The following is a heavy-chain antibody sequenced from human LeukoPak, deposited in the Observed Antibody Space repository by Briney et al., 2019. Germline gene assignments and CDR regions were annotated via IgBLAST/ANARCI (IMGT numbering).Heavy chain of an antibody. V-gene: IGHV4-59*01. CDR2: IYYSGST. CDR3: ARGQYYDSSGYLER. D-gene: IGHD3-22*01. Sequence: SETLSLTCTVSGGSISSYYWSWIRQPPGQGLEWIGYIYYSGSTNYNPSLKSRVTISVDTSKNQFSLKLSSVTAADTAVYYCARGQYYDSSGYLERWGQGTLVTVSS. J-gene: IGHJ4*02. CDR1: GGSISSYY.